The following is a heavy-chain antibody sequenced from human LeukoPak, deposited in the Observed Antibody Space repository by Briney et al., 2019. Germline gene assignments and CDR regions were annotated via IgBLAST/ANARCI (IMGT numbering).Heavy chain of an antibody. Sequence: PSETLSLTCTVSGGSISGYYWSWIRQPPGKGLEWIGYIYYSGSTNYNPSLKSRVTISVDTSKNQFSLKLSSVTAADTAVYYCASFQGWFDPWGQGTLVTVSS. CDR2: IYYSGST. CDR3: ASFQGWFDP. CDR1: GGSISGYY. J-gene: IGHJ5*02. V-gene: IGHV4-59*08.